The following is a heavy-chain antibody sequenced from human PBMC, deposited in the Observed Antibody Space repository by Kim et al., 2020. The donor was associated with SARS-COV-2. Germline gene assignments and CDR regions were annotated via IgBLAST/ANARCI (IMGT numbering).Heavy chain of an antibody. Sequence: GGSLRLSCTASGFTFGDYAMSWFRQAPGKGLEWVGFIRSKAYGGTTEYAASVKGRFTISRDDSKSIAYLQMNSLKTEDTAVYYCTRVKLTGWDDTDYYGMDVWGQGTTVTVSS. CDR3: TRVKLTGWDDTDYYGMDV. CDR1: GFTFGDYA. V-gene: IGHV3-49*03. D-gene: IGHD3-9*01. J-gene: IGHJ6*02. CDR2: IRSKAYGGTT.